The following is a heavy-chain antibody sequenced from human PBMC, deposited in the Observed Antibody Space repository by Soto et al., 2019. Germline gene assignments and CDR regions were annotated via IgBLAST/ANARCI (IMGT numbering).Heavy chain of an antibody. CDR3: ARLRYCSGGSCYSPVPYYYGMDV. Sequence: QVQLQQWGAGLLKPSETLSLTCAVYGGSFSGYYWSWIRQPPGKGLEWIGEINHSGSTNYNPSLKRRVTISVDTSKNQFSLKLSSVTAADTAVYYCARLRYCSGGSCYSPVPYYYGMDVWGQGTTVTVSS. CDR2: INHSGST. D-gene: IGHD2-15*01. J-gene: IGHJ6*02. CDR1: GGSFSGYY. V-gene: IGHV4-34*01.